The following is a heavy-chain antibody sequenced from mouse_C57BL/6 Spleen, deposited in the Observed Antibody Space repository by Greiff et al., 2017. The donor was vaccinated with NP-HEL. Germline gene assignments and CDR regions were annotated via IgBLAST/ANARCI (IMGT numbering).Heavy chain of an antibody. D-gene: IGHD1-1*01. V-gene: IGHV1-7*01. CDR1: GYTFTSYW. CDR2: INPSSGYT. J-gene: IGHJ2*01. CDR3: AKILHYYGSSFDY. Sequence: QVHVKQSGAELAKPGASVKLSCKASGYTFTSYWMHWVKQRPGQGLEWIGYINPSSGYTKYNQKFKDKATLTADKSSSTAYMQLSSLTYEDSAVYYCAKILHYYGSSFDYWGQGTTLTVSS.